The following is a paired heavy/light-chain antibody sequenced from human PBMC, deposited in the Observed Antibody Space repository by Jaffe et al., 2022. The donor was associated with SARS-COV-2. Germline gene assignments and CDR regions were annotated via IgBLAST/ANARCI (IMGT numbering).Heavy chain of an antibody. V-gene: IGHV3-23*01. D-gene: IGHD3-10*01. CDR1: GFTFSSYA. CDR3: ARCYYGSGTFYRPFYYGMEV. J-gene: IGHJ6*02. CDR2: ISGGSGST. Sequence: EVQLLESGGGLVQPGGSLRLSCAASGFTFSSYAMTWVRQVPGKGLEWVSSISGGSGSTFYADSVKGRFTISRDNSKNTLYLQMNTLRVDDTGIYYCARCYYGSGTFYRPFYYGMEVWGQGTTVTVSS.
Light chain of an antibody. J-gene: IGKJ2*01. V-gene: IGKV2-28*01. CDR2: LDS. CDR1: QSLLHSNGFNY. Sequence: EIVMTQSPLSLPVTPGEPASISCRSSQSLLHSNGFNYLDWYVQKPGQSPQLLIYLDSKRASGVPDRFSGSGSGTDFTLKISRVEAEDVGVYYCMQALQSPHTFGQGTKLEIK. CDR3: MQALQSPHT.